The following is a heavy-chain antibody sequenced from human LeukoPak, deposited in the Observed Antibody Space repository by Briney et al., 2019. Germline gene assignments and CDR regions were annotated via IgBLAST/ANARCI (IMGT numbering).Heavy chain of an antibody. CDR2: ISGSGGST. CDR3: ASSWGLLWFGELSGAFDI. CDR1: GFTFSNYA. D-gene: IGHD3-10*01. J-gene: IGHJ3*02. V-gene: IGHV3-23*01. Sequence: GGSLRLSCAASGFTFSNYAMSWVRQAPAKGLEWVSAISGSGGSTYYADSVKGRFTISRDNSKNTLYLQMNSLRAEDTAVYYCASSWGLLWFGELSGAFDIWGQGTMVTVSS.